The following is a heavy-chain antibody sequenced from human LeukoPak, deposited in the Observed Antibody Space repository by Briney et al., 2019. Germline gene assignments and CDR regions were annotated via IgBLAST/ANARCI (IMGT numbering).Heavy chain of an antibody. J-gene: IGHJ4*02. D-gene: IGHD3-10*01. CDR2: IYSGGST. CDR1: GFTVSSNY. CDR3: ARDTRLYSGSGSYFLDY. V-gene: IGHV3-53*01. Sequence: GGSLRLSCAASGFTVSSNYMSWVRQAPGKGLEWVSVIYSGGSTYYADSVKGRFTISRDSSKNTLYLQMNSLRAEDTAVYYCARDTRLYSGSGSYFLDYWGQGTLVTVSS.